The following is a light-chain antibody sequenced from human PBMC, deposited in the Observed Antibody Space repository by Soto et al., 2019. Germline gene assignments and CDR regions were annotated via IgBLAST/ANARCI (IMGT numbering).Light chain of an antibody. CDR3: QPRSNWPLT. J-gene: IGKJ4*01. V-gene: IGKV3-11*01. CDR2: DAS. Sequence: EIVLTQSPATLSSPPGARATLSCRASQSVSSYLAWYQQKPGQAPRLLIYDASNRATGIPARFSGSGSGSDFTLTISSLEPEDFAVYYCQPRSNWPLTFGGGTKVEIK. CDR1: QSVSSY.